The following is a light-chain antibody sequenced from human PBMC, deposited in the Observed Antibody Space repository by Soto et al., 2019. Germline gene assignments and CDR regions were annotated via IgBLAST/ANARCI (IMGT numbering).Light chain of an antibody. Sequence: ELVLTQSPGTLSLSPGERATLSCRASQTLSSRHLAWSQQKPGQAPRLLIYGSSSRATDIPDRFSGSGSGTDFTLTIRTLEPEDFAIYYCQQYGYSRTFGQGTKLDIK. CDR2: GSS. J-gene: IGKJ1*01. CDR1: QTLSSRH. V-gene: IGKV3-20*01. CDR3: QQYGYSRT.